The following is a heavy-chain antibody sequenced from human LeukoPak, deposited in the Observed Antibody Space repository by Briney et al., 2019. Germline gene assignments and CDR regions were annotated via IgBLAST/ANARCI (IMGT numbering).Heavy chain of an antibody. Sequence: ASVKVSCKASGGTFSSYAISWVRQAPGQGLEWMGGIIPIFGTANYAQKFQGRVTITADKSTSTAYMELSSLRSEDTAVYYCARGLELRPYYYGMDVWGQGTTVTVSS. CDR2: IIPIFGTA. CDR1: GGTFSSYA. D-gene: IGHD1-7*01. J-gene: IGHJ6*02. CDR3: ARGLELRPYYYGMDV. V-gene: IGHV1-69*06.